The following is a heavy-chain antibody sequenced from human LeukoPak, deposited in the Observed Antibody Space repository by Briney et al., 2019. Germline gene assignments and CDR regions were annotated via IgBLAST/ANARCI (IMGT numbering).Heavy chain of an antibody. CDR1: GFTFDDYG. Sequence: GGSLRLSCGASGFTFDDYGMSWVRQAPGKGLEWVSGINWNGGSTGYADSVKGRFTISRDNAKNSLYLQMNTLRAEDTALYYCARDDTIFGVVIAPDYWGQGTLVTVSS. D-gene: IGHD3-3*01. CDR2: INWNGGST. V-gene: IGHV3-20*04. J-gene: IGHJ4*02. CDR3: ARDDTIFGVVIAPDY.